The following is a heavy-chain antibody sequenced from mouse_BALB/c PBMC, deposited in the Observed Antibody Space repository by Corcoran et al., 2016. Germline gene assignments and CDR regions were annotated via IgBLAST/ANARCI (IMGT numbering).Heavy chain of an antibody. CDR2: ITPYKDCT. CDR1: GYTFTSYV. CDR3: ASQDRNPYYGDY. J-gene: IGHJ2*01. V-gene: IGHV1S136*01. D-gene: IGHD2-1*01. Sequence: EVQLQQSGPELVKPGASVKMSCKASGYTFTSYVMHWVKQKPGQGLEWIGYITPYKDCTKYNEKFKGKATLTSDKASSTAYMELISLTSEDSEVYYCASQDRNPYYGDYWGQGTIRTVSS.